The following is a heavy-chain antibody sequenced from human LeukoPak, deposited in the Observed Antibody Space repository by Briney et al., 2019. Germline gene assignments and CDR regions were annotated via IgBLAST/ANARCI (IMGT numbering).Heavy chain of an antibody. CDR3: AKVHQNRVVVGAKGAFDI. D-gene: IGHD2-15*01. CDR1: GFTVSSSY. Sequence: GGSLRLSCAASGFTVSSSYMSWVRQAPGKGLEWVSGIGSSGGGTYYADSVKGRFTISRDTSKDTVYLQMDSLRAEDTAIYYCAKVHQNRVVVGAKGAFDIWGQGTVVTVSS. V-gene: IGHV3-53*01. CDR2: IGSSGGGT. J-gene: IGHJ3*02.